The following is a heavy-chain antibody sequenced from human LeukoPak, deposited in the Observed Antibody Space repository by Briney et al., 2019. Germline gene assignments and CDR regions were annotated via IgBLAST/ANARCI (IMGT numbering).Heavy chain of an antibody. CDR3: TRDDGASGFDY. CDR2: IYHSGST. V-gene: IGHV4-61*01. Sequence: PSETLSLTCTVSGGSVSSGSYYWSWIRQPPGKGLEWIGYIYHSGSTNYNPSLESRISISLDTSKNQFSLKLSSVTAADTAVYYCTRDDGASGFDYWGLGTLVSVSA. J-gene: IGHJ4*02. D-gene: IGHD6-25*01. CDR1: GGSVSSGSYY.